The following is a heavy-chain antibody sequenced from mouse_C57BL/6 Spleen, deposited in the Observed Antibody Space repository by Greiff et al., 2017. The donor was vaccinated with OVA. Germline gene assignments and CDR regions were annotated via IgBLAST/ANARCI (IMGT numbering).Heavy chain of an antibody. V-gene: IGHV1-22*01. CDR3: AREVHSNGGAMDY. CDR2: INPNNGGT. Sequence: EVKLQESGPELVKPGASVKMSCKASGYTFTDYNMHWVKQSHGKSLEWIGYINPNNGGTSYNQKFKGKATLTVNKSSSTAYMELRSLTSEDSAVYYCAREVHSNGGAMDYWGQGTSVTVSS. CDR1: GYTFTDYN. D-gene: IGHD2-5*01. J-gene: IGHJ4*01.